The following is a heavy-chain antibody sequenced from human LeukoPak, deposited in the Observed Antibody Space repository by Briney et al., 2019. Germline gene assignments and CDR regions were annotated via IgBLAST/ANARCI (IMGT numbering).Heavy chain of an antibody. D-gene: IGHD3-10*01. CDR3: ARAVDGYYYGSGSYYPGYYFDY. V-gene: IGHV3-30-3*01. CDR2: ISYDGSNK. Sequence: PGGSLRLSCAASGFTFSSYAVHWVRQAPGKGLEWVTVISYDGSNKYYADSVKGRFTISRDNAKNSLYLQMNSLRAEDTAVYYCARAVDGYYYGSGSYYPGYYFDYWGQGTLVTVSS. CDR1: GFTFSSYA. J-gene: IGHJ4*02.